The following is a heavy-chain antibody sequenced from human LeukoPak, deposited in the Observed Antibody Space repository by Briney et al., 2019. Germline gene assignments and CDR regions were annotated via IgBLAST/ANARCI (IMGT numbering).Heavy chain of an antibody. CDR1: GFTISGYW. J-gene: IGHJ4*02. CDR2: ISFDGSNK. D-gene: IGHD5-24*01. Sequence: PGGSLRLSCAASGFTISGYWMHWVRQAPGKGLEWVAIISFDGSNKEYADSVKGRFTVSRDNSKNTLYLQMNSLRVDDTAVYYCARDPRWLQCFDYWGQGTLVTVSS. CDR3: ARDPRWLQCFDY. V-gene: IGHV3-30*03.